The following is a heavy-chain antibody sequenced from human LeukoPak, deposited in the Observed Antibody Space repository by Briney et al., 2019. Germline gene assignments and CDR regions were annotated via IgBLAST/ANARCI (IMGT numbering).Heavy chain of an antibody. CDR1: GYTFTSYG. CDR2: ISAYNGNT. D-gene: IGHD3-9*01. CDR3: ARGVTGYYNVVAFDI. V-gene: IGHV1-18*01. J-gene: IGHJ3*02. Sequence: GSSVKVSCKASGYTFTSYGISWVRQAPGQGLEWMGWISAYNGNTNYVQKLQGRVTMTTDTSTSTAYMELRSLRSDDTAVYYCARGVTGYYNVVAFDIWGQGTMVTVSS.